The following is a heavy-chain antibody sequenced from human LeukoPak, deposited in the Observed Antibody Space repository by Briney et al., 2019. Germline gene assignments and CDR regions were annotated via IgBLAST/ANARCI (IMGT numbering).Heavy chain of an antibody. J-gene: IGHJ3*02. CDR1: GFTFSSSD. Sequence: GGSLRLSCAASGFTFSSSDMSWVRQAPGRGLEWVSLISGSGDSTHYADSVKGRFTISRDNAKNSLYLQMNSLRAEDTAVYYCARSGIVDALDIWGQGTMVTVSS. D-gene: IGHD3-10*01. CDR2: ISGSGDST. CDR3: ARSGIVDALDI. V-gene: IGHV3-23*01.